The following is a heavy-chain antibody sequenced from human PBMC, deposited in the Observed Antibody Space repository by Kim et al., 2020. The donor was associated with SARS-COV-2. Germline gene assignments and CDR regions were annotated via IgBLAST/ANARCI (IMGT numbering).Heavy chain of an antibody. CDR2: INHSGST. CDR3: ARGVSLIRYSSGCPLDY. D-gene: IGHD6-19*01. J-gene: IGHJ4*02. CDR1: GGSFSGYY. V-gene: IGHV4-34*01. Sequence: SETLSLTCAVYGGSFSGYYWSWIRQPPGKGLEWIGEINHSGSTNYNPSLKSRVTISVDTSKNQFSLKLSSVTAADTAVYYCARGVSLIRYSSGCPLDYWGQGTLVTVSS.